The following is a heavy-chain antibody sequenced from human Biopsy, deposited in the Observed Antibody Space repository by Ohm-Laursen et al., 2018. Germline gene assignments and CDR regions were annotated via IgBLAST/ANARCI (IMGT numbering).Heavy chain of an antibody. D-gene: IGHD3-22*01. CDR1: GFTFSHAW. CDR3: THHYDASDDVFDI. J-gene: IGHJ3*02. V-gene: IGHV3-15*01. Sequence: SLRLSCTASGFTFSHAWMSWVRQAPGKGLEWVGRIKNEIDGGTTDYAAPVKGRFTTLRDDSKNMLFLQVDSLKTEDTAVYYCTHHYDASDDVFDIWGQGTVVTVSS. CDR2: IKNEIDGGTT.